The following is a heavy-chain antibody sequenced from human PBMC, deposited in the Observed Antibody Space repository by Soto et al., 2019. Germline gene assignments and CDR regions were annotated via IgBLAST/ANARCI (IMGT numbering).Heavy chain of an antibody. CDR2: IYHSGST. CDR1: GGSSSSSNW. J-gene: IGHJ6*02. Sequence: NPSETLSLTCAVSGGSSSSSNWWSWVRQTPGKGLEWIGEIYHSGSTNYNPSLKSRVTITVDKSKNQFSLKLSSVTAADTAVYYCARSPDSSGYYPRRYYYGMDVWGQGTTVTVSS. V-gene: IGHV4-4*02. CDR3: ARSPDSSGYYPRRYYYGMDV. D-gene: IGHD3-22*01.